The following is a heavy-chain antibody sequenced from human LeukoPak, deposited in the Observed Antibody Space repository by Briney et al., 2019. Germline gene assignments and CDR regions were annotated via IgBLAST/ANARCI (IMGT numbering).Heavy chain of an antibody. D-gene: IGHD6-25*01. CDR2: IYTSGST. CDR3: ARAGGVKTAALDLDY. V-gene: IGHV4-61*02. J-gene: IGHJ4*02. CDR1: GGSISSGSYY. Sequence: SQTLSLTCTVSGGSISSGSYYWRWVRQPAGKGLEWIGRIYTSGSTNYNPSLKSRVTISRDTSKNQFSLKLTSVTTADTAVYYCARAGGVKTAALDLDYWGQGTLVTVSS.